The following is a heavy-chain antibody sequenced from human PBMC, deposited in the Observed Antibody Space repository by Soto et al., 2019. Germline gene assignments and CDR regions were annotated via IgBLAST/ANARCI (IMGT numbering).Heavy chain of an antibody. Sequence: GGSLRLSCAASGFTVSSNYMIWVRQAPGMGLEWVSVIYTGGSTYYVDSVKGRFTISRDNAKNSLYLQLNSLRAEDTAVYYCARAPPTVTASAKFDCWGQGTLVTVSS. CDR3: ARAPPTVTASAKFDC. J-gene: IGHJ4*02. CDR2: IYTGGST. V-gene: IGHV3-53*01. CDR1: GFTVSSNY. D-gene: IGHD4-17*01.